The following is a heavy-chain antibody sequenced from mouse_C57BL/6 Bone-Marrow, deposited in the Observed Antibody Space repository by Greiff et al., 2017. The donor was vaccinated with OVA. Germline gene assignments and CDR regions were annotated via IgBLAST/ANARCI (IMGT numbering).Heavy chain of an antibody. CDR1: GYSFTGYY. D-gene: IGHD2-3*01. J-gene: IGHJ2*01. CDR3: ALYDGYYGY. V-gene: IGHV1-42*01. Sequence: EVQLQQSGPELVKPGASVKISCKASGYSFTGYYMNWVKQSPEKSLEWIGEINPSTGGTTYNQKFKAKATLTVDKSSSTAYMQLNSLTSEDSAVYYCALYDGYYGYWGQGTTLTVSS. CDR2: INPSTGGT.